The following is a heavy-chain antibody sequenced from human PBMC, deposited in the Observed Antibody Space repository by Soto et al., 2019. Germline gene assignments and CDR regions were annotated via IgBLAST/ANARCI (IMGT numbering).Heavy chain of an antibody. D-gene: IGHD2-2*01. Sequence: ASVKVSCKASGYTFTSYAMHWVRQAPGQRLEWMGWINAGNGNTKYSQKFQGRVTITRDTSASTAYMELSSLGSEDTAVYYCARQLVVVPAARPGMDVWGQGTTVTVSS. V-gene: IGHV1-3*01. CDR1: GYTFTSYA. CDR3: ARQLVVVPAARPGMDV. J-gene: IGHJ6*02. CDR2: INAGNGNT.